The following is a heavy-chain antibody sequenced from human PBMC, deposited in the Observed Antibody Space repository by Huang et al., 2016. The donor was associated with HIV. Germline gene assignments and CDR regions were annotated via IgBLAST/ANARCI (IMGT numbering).Heavy chain of an antibody. J-gene: IGHJ5*02. CDR3: LKDQVGP. D-gene: IGHD3-10*01. CDR1: GFPFSDYG. CDR2: MAYYGTTK. Sequence: VQLVESGGGVVQPGGFLRLSCATSGFPFSDYGLHGVRQPAGKGLEWVAVMAYYGTTKVYADSVEGRFTVSRDNSKSTLYLQMNSLRLEDTSIYYCLKDQVGPWGQGTLVTVSS. V-gene: IGHV3-30*19.